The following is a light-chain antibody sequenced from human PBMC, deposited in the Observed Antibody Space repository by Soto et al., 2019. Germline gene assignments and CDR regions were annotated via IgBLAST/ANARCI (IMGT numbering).Light chain of an antibody. J-gene: IGKJ1*01. CDR3: QESYTTPVT. Sequence: DLQMTQSPSSLSASVGDRVIITCRASQSISSYLNWYQQKPGKAPKLLIYAASSLQSGVPSRFSGSGSGTEFTLTISSLQPEDFATYYCQESYTTPVTFGQGTKVEIK. V-gene: IGKV1-39*01. CDR2: AAS. CDR1: QSISSY.